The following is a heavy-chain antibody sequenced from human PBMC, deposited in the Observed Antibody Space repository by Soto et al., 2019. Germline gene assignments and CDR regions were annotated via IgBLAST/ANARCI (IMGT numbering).Heavy chain of an antibody. CDR3: ARYCSGGSCSKVIDY. CDR2: IYYSGST. V-gene: IGHV4-39*01. D-gene: IGHD2-15*01. Sequence: SETLSLTCTVSGGSISSSSYYWGWIRQPPGKGLEWIGSIYYSGSTYYNPPLKSRVTISVDTSKNQFPLKLSSVTAADTAVYYCARYCSGGSCSKVIDYWGQGTLVTVS. J-gene: IGHJ4*02. CDR1: GGSISSSSYY.